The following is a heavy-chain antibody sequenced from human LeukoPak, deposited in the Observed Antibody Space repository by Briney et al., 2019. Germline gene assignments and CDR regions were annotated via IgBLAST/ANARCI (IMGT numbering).Heavy chain of an antibody. CDR3: AREVSEGFDF. J-gene: IGHJ4*02. CDR1: GVTFSGYS. D-gene: IGHD3-22*01. Sequence: PGGSLRLSCTAPGVTFSGYSMNWIRQAPGKGLEWVSSFGTRSTSIYHAGSVKGRFAISRDNAKNSLYLQMNSLRAEDTALYYCAREVSEGFDFWGQGTLVTVSS. V-gene: IGHV3-21*01. CDR2: FGTRSTSI.